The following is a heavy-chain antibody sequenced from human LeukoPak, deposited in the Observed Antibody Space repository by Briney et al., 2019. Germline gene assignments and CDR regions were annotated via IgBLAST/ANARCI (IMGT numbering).Heavy chain of an antibody. CDR1: GGSISSGSYY. CDR3: AREGEYSNRLDP. J-gene: IGHJ5*02. Sequence: SQTLSLTCTVSGGSISSGSYYWSWIRQPAGKGLEWIGRFYTSGSTDYNPSLKSRVTISIDTSKNQFSLKLSSVTAADTAVYYCAREGEYSNRLDPWGQGTLVTVSS. V-gene: IGHV4-61*02. D-gene: IGHD4-11*01. CDR2: FYTSGST.